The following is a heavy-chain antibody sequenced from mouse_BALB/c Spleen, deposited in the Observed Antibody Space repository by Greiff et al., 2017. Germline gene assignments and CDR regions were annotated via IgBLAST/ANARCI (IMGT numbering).Heavy chain of an antibody. Sequence: VQLQQSGPELVKPGASVKMSCKASGYTFTSYVMHWVKQKPGQGLEWIGYINPYNDGTKYNEKFKGKATLTSDKSSSTAYMELSSLTSEDSAVYYCAREADGYYWYFDVGGAGTTVTVSS. V-gene: IGHV1-14*01. J-gene: IGHJ1*01. CDR1: GYTFTSYV. CDR2: INPYNDGT. D-gene: IGHD2-3*01. CDR3: AREADGYYWYFDV.